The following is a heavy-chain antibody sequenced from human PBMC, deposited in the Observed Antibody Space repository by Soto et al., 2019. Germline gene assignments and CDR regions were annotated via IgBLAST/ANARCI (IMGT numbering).Heavy chain of an antibody. J-gene: IGHJ4*02. Sequence: QVQLVQSGAEVRKPGASVKVSCKASGYIFTTFGIGWVRQAPGQGLEWMGWISAYNGNRNFAQNVRDRVTMTTDTSTNTAHMVLRSLRSDDTAVYYCARDGGTGLDYWGQGTLVTVSS. V-gene: IGHV1-18*01. CDR1: GYIFTTFG. D-gene: IGHD1-1*01. CDR3: ARDGGTGLDY. CDR2: ISAYNGNR.